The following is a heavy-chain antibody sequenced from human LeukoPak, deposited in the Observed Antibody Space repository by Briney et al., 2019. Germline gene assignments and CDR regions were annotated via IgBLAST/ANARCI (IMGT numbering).Heavy chain of an antibody. CDR1: GVTFSDYY. CDR2: ISGSGTTI. D-gene: IGHD6-13*01. Sequence: GGSLRLSCTGSGVTFSDYYMSWIRQAPGKGLEWVSYISGSGTTIYYADSVKGRFTVSRDNANDSLYLQMNGLRVEDTAMYFCARVEIAAAGTSPTHTFDYWGQGTLVTVSS. J-gene: IGHJ4*02. CDR3: ARVEIAAAGTSPTHTFDY. V-gene: IGHV3-11*01.